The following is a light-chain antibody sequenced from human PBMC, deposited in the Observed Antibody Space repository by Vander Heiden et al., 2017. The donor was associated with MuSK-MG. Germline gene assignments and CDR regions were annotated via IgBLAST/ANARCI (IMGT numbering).Light chain of an antibody. V-gene: IGKV4-1*01. CDR2: WAS. Sequence: DIVMTQSPDSLAVSLGERATINCKSSQSVLYSSNNKNYLAWYQQKPGQPPELLIYWASTRESGVPDRFSGSGSGTDFTLTISSLQAEDVAVYYCQQYDSSPQTFGQGTKLEIK. J-gene: IGKJ2*01. CDR3: QQYDSSPQT. CDR1: QSVLYSSNNKNY.